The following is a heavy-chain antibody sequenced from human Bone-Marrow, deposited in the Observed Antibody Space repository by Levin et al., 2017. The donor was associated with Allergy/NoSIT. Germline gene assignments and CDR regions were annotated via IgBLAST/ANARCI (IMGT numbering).Heavy chain of an antibody. J-gene: IGHJ6*02. Sequence: EASVKVSCKASGYTFTSYDINWVRQATGQGLEWMGWMNPNSGNTGYAQKFQGRVTMTRNTSISTAYMELSSLRSEDTAVYYCARGQYRIQYNYYYYGMDVWGQGTTVTVSS. D-gene: IGHD5-18*01. CDR1: GYTFTSYD. CDR2: MNPNSGNT. CDR3: ARGQYRIQYNYYYYGMDV. V-gene: IGHV1-8*01.